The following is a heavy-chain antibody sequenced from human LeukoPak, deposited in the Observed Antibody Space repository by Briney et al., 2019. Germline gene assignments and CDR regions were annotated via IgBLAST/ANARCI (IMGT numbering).Heavy chain of an antibody. J-gene: IGHJ4*02. V-gene: IGHV3-7*01. Sequence: GGSLRLSCAASGSTFSNYWMNWVRQAPGKGLEWVANIKQDGSEKYYVDSVKGRFTISRDIAKNSLYLQMNSLRAEDTAVYYCAKDSSYSYGLDYWGQGTLVTVSS. CDR1: GSTFSNYW. CDR2: IKQDGSEK. CDR3: AKDSSYSYGLDY. D-gene: IGHD5-18*01.